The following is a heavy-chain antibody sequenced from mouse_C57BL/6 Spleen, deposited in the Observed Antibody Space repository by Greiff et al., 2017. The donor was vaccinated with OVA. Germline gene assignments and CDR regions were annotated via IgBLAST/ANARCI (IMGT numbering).Heavy chain of an antibody. J-gene: IGHJ3*01. CDR3: ARGNYDYEAAY. CDR2: INPSTGGT. V-gene: IGHV1-42*01. Sequence: EVQLHQSGPELVKPGASVKISCKASGYSFTGYYMNWVKQSPEKSLEWIGEINPSTGGTTYNQKFKAKATLTVDKSSSTAYMQLKSLTSEDSAVYDCARGNYDYEAAYWGQGTLVTVSA. D-gene: IGHD2-4*01. CDR1: GYSFTGYY.